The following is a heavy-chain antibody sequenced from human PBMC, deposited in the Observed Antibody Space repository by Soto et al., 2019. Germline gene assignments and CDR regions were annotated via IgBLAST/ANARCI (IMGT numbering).Heavy chain of an antibody. V-gene: IGHV3-30*18. CDR2: ISYDGSNK. Sequence: QVQLVESGGGVVQPGRSLRLSCAASGFTFSSYGMHWVRQAPGKGLEWVAVISYDGSNKYYADSVKGRFTISRDNSKNTLYLQMNSLTAEDTAVYYCAKADGIAAAGGWGQGTLVTVSS. CDR1: GFTFSSYG. D-gene: IGHD6-13*01. J-gene: IGHJ4*02. CDR3: AKADGIAAAGG.